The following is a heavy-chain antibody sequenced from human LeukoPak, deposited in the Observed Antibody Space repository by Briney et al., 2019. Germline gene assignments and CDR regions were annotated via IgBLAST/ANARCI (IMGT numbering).Heavy chain of an antibody. D-gene: IGHD1-26*01. CDR3: ASVSGSYLGY. V-gene: IGHV3-48*03. CDR1: GFTFSSYE. CDR2: ISSSGSTI. Sequence: PGGSLRLSCAASGFTFSSYEMNWVRQAPGKGLEWVSYISSSGSTIYYADSVKGRFTISRDNAKNSLYPQMNSLRAEDTAVYYCASVSGSYLGYWGQGTLVTVSS. J-gene: IGHJ4*02.